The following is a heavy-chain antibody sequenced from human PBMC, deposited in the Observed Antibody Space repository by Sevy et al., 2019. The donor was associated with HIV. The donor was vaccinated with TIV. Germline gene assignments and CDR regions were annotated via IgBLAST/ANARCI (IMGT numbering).Heavy chain of an antibody. J-gene: IGHJ4*02. CDR3: ARSEVEYQLLWGFDY. D-gene: IGHD2-2*01. CDR2: IIPIFGTA. CDR1: GGTFSSYA. Sequence: ASVKVSCKASGGTFSSYAISWVRQAPGQGLEWMGGIIPIFGTANYAQKFQGRVTITADESTSTAYMELSSLRSEDTAVYYCARSEVEYQLLWGFDYWGQGTLVTVSS. V-gene: IGHV1-69*13.